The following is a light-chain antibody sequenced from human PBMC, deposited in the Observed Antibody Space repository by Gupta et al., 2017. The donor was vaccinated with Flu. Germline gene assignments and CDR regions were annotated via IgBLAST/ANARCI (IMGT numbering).Light chain of an antibody. Sequence: EIVLTQSPATLSSSPGERAALSCSASQFVSSTNLAWYQQKPGQPPRLLIYGASSRATGTPDRFGGSGSGTEFTLSISRLEPEDFAVYYCQQDGRSPWTFGQGTKVDI. CDR3: QQDGRSPWT. CDR1: QFVSSTN. J-gene: IGKJ1*01. CDR2: GAS. V-gene: IGKV3-20*01.